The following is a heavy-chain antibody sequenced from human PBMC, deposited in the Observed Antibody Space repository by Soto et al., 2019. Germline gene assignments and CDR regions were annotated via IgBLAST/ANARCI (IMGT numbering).Heavy chain of an antibody. D-gene: IGHD3-3*01. CDR1: RYTFTRYG. CDR3: ERDRTTSYYDFWSGYYPYYFDY. V-gene: IGHV1-18*01. Sequence: ASVKASCKAARYTFTRYGMSWVRQAPEQGLEWMGWISAYNGNTNYAQKLQGRVTMTTETSTSTAYMELRSLRSDDTDVYYCERDRTTSYYDFWSGYYPYYFDYWGQGTLVTVSS. J-gene: IGHJ4*02. CDR2: ISAYNGNT.